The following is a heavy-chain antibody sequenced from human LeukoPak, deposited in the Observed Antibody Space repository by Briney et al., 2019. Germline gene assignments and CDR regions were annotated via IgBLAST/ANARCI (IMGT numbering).Heavy chain of an antibody. CDR1: DVSISSSSYY. J-gene: IGHJ4*01. CDR3: AKSGGYGLIDY. Sequence: SETLSLTCNVSDVSISSSSYYWGWIRQPPGKGLEWTGSIYSSGSTYYNSSLKSRVTISIDTSKNQVSLKMSSVTAADTAVYYCAKSGGYGLIDYWGQGTLVTVSS. D-gene: IGHD6-25*01. V-gene: IGHV4-39*01. CDR2: IYSSGST.